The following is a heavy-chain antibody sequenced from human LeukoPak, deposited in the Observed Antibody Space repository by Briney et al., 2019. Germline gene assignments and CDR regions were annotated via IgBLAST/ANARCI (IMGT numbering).Heavy chain of an antibody. J-gene: IGHJ6*02. CDR2: IYYSGST. V-gene: IGHV4-31*03. Sequence: SQTLPLTCTVSGGSISSGGYYWSWIRQHPGKGLEWIGYIYYSGSTYYNPSLRGRVTISVDTSKNQFSLKLSSVTAADTAVYYCARHPLTDLDAYGMDVWGQGTTVTVSS. CDR1: GGSISSGGYY. D-gene: IGHD3/OR15-3a*01. CDR3: ARHPLTDLDAYGMDV.